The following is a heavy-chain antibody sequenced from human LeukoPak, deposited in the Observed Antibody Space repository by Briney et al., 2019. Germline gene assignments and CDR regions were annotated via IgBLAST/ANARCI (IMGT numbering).Heavy chain of an antibody. Sequence: ASVMVSCKASGYTFTGYYIHWVRQAPGQGLEWMGWINPNSGGTNYAQKFQGRVTMTRDTSISTAYMDLSRLRSDDTAVYYCARFRDFWSGYYLDYWGQGTLVTVSS. D-gene: IGHD3-3*01. CDR1: GYTFTGYY. V-gene: IGHV1-2*02. J-gene: IGHJ4*02. CDR2: INPNSGGT. CDR3: ARFRDFWSGYYLDY.